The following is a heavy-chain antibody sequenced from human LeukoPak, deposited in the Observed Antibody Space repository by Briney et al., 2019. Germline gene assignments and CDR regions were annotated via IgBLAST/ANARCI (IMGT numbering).Heavy chain of an antibody. CDR1: GGSISSYY. V-gene: IGHV4-59*01. CDR3: ARGEGAFSTMNRDYYYYYMDV. D-gene: IGHD1-14*01. J-gene: IGHJ6*03. Sequence: SETLSLTCTVSGGSISSYYWSWIRQPPGKGLEWIGYIYYSGSTNYNPSLKSRVTISVDTSKNQFSLKLSSVTAADTAVYYCARGEGAFSTMNRDYYYYYMDVWGKGTTVTISS. CDR2: IYYSGST.